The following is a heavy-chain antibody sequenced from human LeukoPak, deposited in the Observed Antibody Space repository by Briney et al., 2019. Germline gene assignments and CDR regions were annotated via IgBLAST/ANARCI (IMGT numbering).Heavy chain of an antibody. CDR1: GGSISSGDYY. CDR2: IYYSGST. D-gene: IGHD3-22*01. J-gene: IGHJ4*02. Sequence: SETLSLTCTVSGGSISSGDYYWSWIRQPPGKGLEWIGYIYYSGSTYYNPSLKSRVTISVDTSKNQFSLKLSSVTAADTAVYYCARDTYYYDSSGYYYVGYFDYWGQGTLVTVSS. CDR3: ARDTYYYDSSGYYYVGYFDY. V-gene: IGHV4-30-4*08.